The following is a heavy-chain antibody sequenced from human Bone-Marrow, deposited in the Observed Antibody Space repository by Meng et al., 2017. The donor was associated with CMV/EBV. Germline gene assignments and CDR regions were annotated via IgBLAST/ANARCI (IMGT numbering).Heavy chain of an antibody. CDR2: ISGSGGST. J-gene: IGHJ4*02. D-gene: IGHD6-6*01. CDR3: AKVGRGSSGAYYFDY. Sequence: GESLKISCAAAGFTFSSYAMSWVRQAPGKGLEWVSAISGSGGSTYYADSGKGRFTIPRGNSKNSLYLQMNSLRTEDTALYYCAKVGRGSSGAYYFDYWGQGTLVTVSS. V-gene: IGHV3-23*01. CDR1: GFTFSSYA.